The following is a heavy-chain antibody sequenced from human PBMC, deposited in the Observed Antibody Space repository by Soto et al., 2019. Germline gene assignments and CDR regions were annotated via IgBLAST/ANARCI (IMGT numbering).Heavy chain of an antibody. CDR3: AAGEPLNY. V-gene: IGHV3-33*01. CDR2: IWYDGSNK. CDR1: GFIFSNYG. Sequence: GGSLRLSCAASGFIFSNYGMHWVRQAPGKGLEWVAIIWYDGSNKYYADSVKGRFTISRDNSKNTVYLQMNSLRAEDTAMYFCAAGEPLNYRGQGTLVTVSS. D-gene: IGHD3-10*01. J-gene: IGHJ4*02.